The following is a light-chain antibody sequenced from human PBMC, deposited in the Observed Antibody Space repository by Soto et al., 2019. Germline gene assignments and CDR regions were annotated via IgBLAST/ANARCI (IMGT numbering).Light chain of an antibody. CDR1: QSISSY. V-gene: IGKV3-11*01. Sequence: QSAATLSFSPGERATPSGRARQSISSYVAWYQQKAGEAPRLLICDASTRATGIPARFSGSGSGTYITLTISLQAHEDFAVYCCQQRSNWPSFGHGTKVDIK. J-gene: IGKJ3*01. CDR2: DAS. CDR3: QQRSNWPS.